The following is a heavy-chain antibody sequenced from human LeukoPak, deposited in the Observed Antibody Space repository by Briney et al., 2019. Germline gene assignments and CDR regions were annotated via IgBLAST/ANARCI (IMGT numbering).Heavy chain of an antibody. V-gene: IGHV4-34*01. CDR2: INHSGST. Sequence: SETLSLTCAVYGGSFSGYYWSWIRQPPGKGLEWIGEINHSGSTNYNPSLKSRVTISVDTSENQFSLRLSSVTAADTAVYYCAGIAAKYYYYYYGMDVWGQGTTVTVSS. CDR1: GGSFSGYY. J-gene: IGHJ6*02. D-gene: IGHD6-6*01. CDR3: AGIAAKYYYYYYGMDV.